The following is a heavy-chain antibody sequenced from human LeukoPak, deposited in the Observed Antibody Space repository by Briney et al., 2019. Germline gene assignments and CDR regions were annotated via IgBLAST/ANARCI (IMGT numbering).Heavy chain of an antibody. Sequence: TSVKVSCKASGFTFTSSAVQWVRQPRGQRLEWIGWIVVGSGNTNYAQKFQERVTITRDMSTRTAYMEVSSLRSEDTAVYYCAALSFSSGWYVPDDYWGQGTLVTVSS. CDR2: IVVGSGNT. J-gene: IGHJ4*02. CDR1: GFTFTSSA. D-gene: IGHD6-19*01. CDR3: AALSFSSGWYVPDDY. V-gene: IGHV1-58*01.